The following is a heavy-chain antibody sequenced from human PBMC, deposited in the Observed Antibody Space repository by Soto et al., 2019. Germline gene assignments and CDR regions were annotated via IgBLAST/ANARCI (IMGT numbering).Heavy chain of an antibody. CDR2: IYHSGST. V-gene: IGHV4-30-2*01. CDR3: ARAGSLGAVAADY. CDR1: GGSISSGGYS. Sequence: QLQLQESGSGLVKPSQTLSLTCAVSGGSISSGGYSWSWIRQPPGKGLEWIGYIYHSGSTYYNPSLKSRVTISVDRTKNQFSLKLSSVTAADTAVYYCARAGSLGAVAADYWGQGTLVTVSS. J-gene: IGHJ4*02. D-gene: IGHD6-19*01.